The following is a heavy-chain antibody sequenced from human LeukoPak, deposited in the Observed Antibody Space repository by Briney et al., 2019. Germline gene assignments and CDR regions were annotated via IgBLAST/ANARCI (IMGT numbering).Heavy chain of an antibody. Sequence: SETLSLTCTVSDGSISSYYWSWIRQPPGKGLEWIGYIYHSGSTNYNPSLKSRVTISVDTSKNQFSLKLSSVTAADTAVYYCARGGQGVGSTRYFDYWGQGTLVTVSS. V-gene: IGHV4-59*01. CDR2: IYHSGST. D-gene: IGHD1-26*01. CDR3: ARGGQGVGSTRYFDY. J-gene: IGHJ4*02. CDR1: DGSISSYY.